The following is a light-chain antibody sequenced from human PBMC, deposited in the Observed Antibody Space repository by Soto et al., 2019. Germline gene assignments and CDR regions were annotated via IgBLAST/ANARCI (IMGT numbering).Light chain of an antibody. CDR2: EVN. CDR1: SSDIGDYDY. J-gene: IGLJ1*01. CDR3: ASFTTISTRV. Sequence: QSALTQPASVSGSPGQSITISCTGTSSDIGDYDYVSWYQQHPGKAPKLIIYEVNNRPSGISNRFSGSKSGTTASLTISGLQSEDEADYYCASFTTISTRVFGTGTKVTVL. V-gene: IGLV2-14*01.